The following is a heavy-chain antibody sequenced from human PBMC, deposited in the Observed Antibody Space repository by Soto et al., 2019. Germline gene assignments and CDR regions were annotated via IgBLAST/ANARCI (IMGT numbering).Heavy chain of an antibody. CDR3: AREACISTSCSAPYYYDGMDV. CDR1: GFTFSSYA. CDR2: ISYDGSNK. J-gene: IGHJ6*02. V-gene: IGHV3-30-3*01. D-gene: IGHD2-2*01. Sequence: QVQLVESGGGVVQPGRSLRLSCAASGFTFSSYAMHWVRQVPGKGLEWVAVISYDGSNKYYADSVKGRFTMSRDNSKNTLDLQMNSLRAEDTAVYYCAREACISTSCSAPYYYDGMDVWGQGTTVTVSS.